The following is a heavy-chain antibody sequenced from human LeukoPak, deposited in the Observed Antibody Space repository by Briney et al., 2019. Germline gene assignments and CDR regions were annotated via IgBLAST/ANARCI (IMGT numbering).Heavy chain of an antibody. D-gene: IGHD3-10*01. J-gene: IGHJ5*02. Sequence: GGSLRPSCAASGFTFSDYYMSWIRQAPGKGLEWVSYISSSGSTIYYADSVKGRFTISRDNAKNSLYLQMDSLRAEDTAVYYCARDLYGSGSTTNWFDPWGQGTLVTVSS. CDR2: ISSSGSTI. CDR3: ARDLYGSGSTTNWFDP. V-gene: IGHV3-11*01. CDR1: GFTFSDYY.